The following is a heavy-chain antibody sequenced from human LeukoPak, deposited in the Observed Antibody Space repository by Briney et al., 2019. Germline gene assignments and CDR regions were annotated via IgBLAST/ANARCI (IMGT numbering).Heavy chain of an antibody. V-gene: IGHV1-18*04. D-gene: IGHD6-13*01. J-gene: IGHJ4*02. CDR3: ARIAEYHLARHFDY. CDR1: GYTFSSHG. Sequence: ASVKVSCKASGYTFSSHGISWVRQAPGQGLEWMGWISAYDGDTNYVQNLQGRVTMTTDTSTSTAYMELRSLRSDDTAVYYCARIAEYHLARHFDYWGQGTLVTVSS. CDR2: ISAYDGDT.